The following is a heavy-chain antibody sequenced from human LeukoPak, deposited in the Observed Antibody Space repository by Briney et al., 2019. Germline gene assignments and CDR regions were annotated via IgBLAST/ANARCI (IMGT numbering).Heavy chain of an antibody. CDR2: TRNKANSYTT. CDR1: GFTFSDYY. J-gene: IGHJ4*02. CDR3: DSSGYFDY. V-gene: IGHV3-72*01. D-gene: IGHD2-15*01. Sequence: PGGSLRLSCAASGFTFSDYYMDWVRQAPGKGLEWVGRTRNKANSYTTEYAASVKGRFTISRDDSKSIVYLQMNSLKTEDTAIYYCDSSGYFDYWGQGTLVTVSS.